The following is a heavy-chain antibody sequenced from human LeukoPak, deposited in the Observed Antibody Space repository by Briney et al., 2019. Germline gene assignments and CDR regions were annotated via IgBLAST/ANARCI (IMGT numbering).Heavy chain of an antibody. CDR3: ARDFHAVAGFDY. D-gene: IGHD6-19*01. CDR2: INPNSGGA. J-gene: IGHJ4*02. Sequence: ASVKVSCKASGYTFTGYYMHWVRQAPGQGLEWMGWINPNSGGANYAQKFQGRVTMTRDTSISTAYMELSGLRSDDTAVYYCARDFHAVAGFDYWGQGTLVTVSS. CDR1: GYTFTGYY. V-gene: IGHV1-2*02.